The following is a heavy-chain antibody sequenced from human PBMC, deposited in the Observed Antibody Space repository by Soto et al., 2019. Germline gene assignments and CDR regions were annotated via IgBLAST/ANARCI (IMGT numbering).Heavy chain of an antibody. Sequence: PSETLSLSCVISVGSISTSNWWSRLRQPPGKGLEWIGEIYHSGSTNYNPSLKSRVTISVDKSKNQFSLKLSSVTAADTAVYYCARGGSSSWDRAFDYWGQGTMVTVSS. V-gene: IGHV4-4*02. CDR2: IYHSGST. J-gene: IGHJ4*02. CDR1: VGSISTSNW. CDR3: ARGGSSSWDRAFDY. D-gene: IGHD6-13*01.